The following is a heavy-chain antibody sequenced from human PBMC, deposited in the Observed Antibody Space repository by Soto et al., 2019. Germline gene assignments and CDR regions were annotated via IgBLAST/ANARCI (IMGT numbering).Heavy chain of an antibody. CDR2: IYYSGST. V-gene: IGHV4-31*03. Sequence: SETLSLTCTVSGGSISSGGYYWSWIRQHPGKGLEWIGYIYYSGSTYYNPSLKSRVTISVDTSKNQFSLKLSSVTAADTAVYYCARSRIQLWLHFDYWGQGTLVTVSS. CDR1: GGSISSGGYY. J-gene: IGHJ4*02. D-gene: IGHD5-18*01. CDR3: ARSRIQLWLHFDY.